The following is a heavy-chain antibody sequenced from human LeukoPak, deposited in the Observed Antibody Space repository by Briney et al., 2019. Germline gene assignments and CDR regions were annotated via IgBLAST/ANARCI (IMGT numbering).Heavy chain of an antibody. D-gene: IGHD3-16*01. Sequence: PGGSLRLSCEVSGLTFSTHWMNWVRQAPGKGLEWVANIKQDGSEKYYVDSVKGRFTISRDNAKNSLYLQMNSLRAEDTAVYYCARSGIAFAGVTSFGHWGQGTLVTVSS. CDR3: ARSGIAFAGVTSFGH. CDR2: IKQDGSEK. CDR1: GLTFSTHW. V-gene: IGHV3-7*01. J-gene: IGHJ4*02.